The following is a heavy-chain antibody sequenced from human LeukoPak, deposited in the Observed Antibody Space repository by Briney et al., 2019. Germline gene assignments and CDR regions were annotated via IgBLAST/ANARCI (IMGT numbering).Heavy chain of an antibody. CDR1: GYTFTSYG. Sequence: ASVKVSCKASGYTFTSYGISWVRQAPGQGLEWMGWISAYNGNTNYARKLQGRVTMTTDTSTSTAYMELRSLRSDDTAVYYCAREAGYHDSSGYYYFDYWGQGTLVTVSS. V-gene: IGHV1-18*01. CDR3: AREAGYHDSSGYYYFDY. D-gene: IGHD3-22*01. J-gene: IGHJ4*02. CDR2: ISAYNGNT.